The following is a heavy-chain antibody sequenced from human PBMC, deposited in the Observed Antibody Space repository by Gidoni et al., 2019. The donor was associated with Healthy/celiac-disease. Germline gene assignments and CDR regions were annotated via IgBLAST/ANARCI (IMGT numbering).Heavy chain of an antibody. CDR3: ARDLKQWLPHV. D-gene: IGHD6-19*01. J-gene: IGHJ4*02. CDR1: GGTFSSYA. V-gene: IGHV1-69*06. Sequence: QVQLVQSGAEVKKPGSSVKVYCKASGGTFSSYAISWLRQAPGQGLEWMGGISPIFGTANYAQKFQGRVTITADKSTSTAYMELSSLRSEDTAVYYCARDLKQWLPHVWGQGTLVTVSS. CDR2: ISPIFGTA.